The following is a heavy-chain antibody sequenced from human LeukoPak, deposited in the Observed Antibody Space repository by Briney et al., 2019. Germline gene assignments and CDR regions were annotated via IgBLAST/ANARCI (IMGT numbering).Heavy chain of an antibody. J-gene: IGHJ4*02. CDR2: INHSGST. D-gene: IGHD5-18*01. Sequence: SETLSLTCAVYGGSFSGYCWSWIRQPPGKGLEWIGEINHSGSTNYNPSLKSRVTISVDTSKNQFSLNLSSETAADTAVYYCARREGDTSMIRSFDYWGQGTLVTVSS. CDR3: ARREGDTSMIRSFDY. CDR1: GGSFSGYC. V-gene: IGHV4-34*01.